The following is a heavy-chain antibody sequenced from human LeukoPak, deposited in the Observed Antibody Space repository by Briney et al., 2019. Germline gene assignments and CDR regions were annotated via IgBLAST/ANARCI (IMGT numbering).Heavy chain of an antibody. J-gene: IGHJ4*02. D-gene: IGHD4-17*01. V-gene: IGHV3-23*01. CDR2: ISGSGGTT. CDR1: GFTFSSYA. Sequence: GGSLRLSCAASGFTFSSYAMSWVRQAPGKGLEWVSAISGSGGTTYYADSVKGRFTISRDNSENTLYLQMNSLRAEDTAVHYCAKGGWVTTDYFDYWGQGTLLTVSS. CDR3: AKGGWVTTDYFDY.